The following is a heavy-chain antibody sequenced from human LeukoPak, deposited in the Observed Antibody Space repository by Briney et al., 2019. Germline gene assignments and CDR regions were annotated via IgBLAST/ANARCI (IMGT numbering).Heavy chain of an antibody. Sequence: ASVKVSCKASGYTFTSYAIHWVRQAPGQGLEWMGWISAYNYNTYYAQKFQGRVTMTTDTSTTTAYMELRSLRSDDTAVYYCARDRAPTTRGVDYWGQGTLLTVSS. CDR3: ARDRAPTTRGVDY. CDR1: GYTFTSYA. J-gene: IGHJ4*02. D-gene: IGHD2-15*01. V-gene: IGHV1-18*01. CDR2: ISAYNYNT.